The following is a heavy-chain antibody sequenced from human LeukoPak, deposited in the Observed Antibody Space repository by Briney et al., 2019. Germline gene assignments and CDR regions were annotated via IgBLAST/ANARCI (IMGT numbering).Heavy chain of an antibody. J-gene: IGHJ4*02. D-gene: IGHD3-22*01. CDR2: IYYSGST. V-gene: IGHV4-39*01. Sequence: SETLSLTCTVSGGSISSSSYYWGWIRQPPGKGLEWIGSIYYSGSTYYNPSLKSRVTISVDTSKTQFSLKLSSVTAADTAVYYCARQRYYYDSSGYNFDYWGQGTLVTVSS. CDR1: GGSISSSSYY. CDR3: ARQRYYYDSSGYNFDY.